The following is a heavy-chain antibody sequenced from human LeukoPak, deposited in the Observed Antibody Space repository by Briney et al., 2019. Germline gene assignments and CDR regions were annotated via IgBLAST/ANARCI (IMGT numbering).Heavy chain of an antibody. CDR1: GYSFPNYW. V-gene: IGHV5-51*01. J-gene: IGHJ4*02. D-gene: IGHD5-24*01. Sequence: GESLEISCKGSGYSFPNYWVGWVRQMPGQGLEWMGIIYPADSDTRYSPAFQGQVTISADKSINTAYLQWTSLKASDTAMYYCARRKGDGYNSPFDYWGQGTLVTVAS. CDR3: ARRKGDGYNSPFDY. CDR2: IYPADSDT.